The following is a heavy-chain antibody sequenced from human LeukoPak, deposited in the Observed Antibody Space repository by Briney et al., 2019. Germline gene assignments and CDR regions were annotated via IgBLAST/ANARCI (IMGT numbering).Heavy chain of an antibody. CDR3: ARFSNDHGVKFDY. V-gene: IGHV4-31*01. CDR1: GGSISSGGYY. D-gene: IGHD4-17*01. J-gene: IGHJ4*02. CDR2: IYYSGTA. Sequence: SQTLSLTCTVSGGSISSGGYYWSWVRQHPEKGLEWIGYIYYSGTAYYNPSLKSQVTMSVDTSKNQFSLKLDSVTAADTAVYYCARFSNDHGVKFDYWGQGTLVTVSS.